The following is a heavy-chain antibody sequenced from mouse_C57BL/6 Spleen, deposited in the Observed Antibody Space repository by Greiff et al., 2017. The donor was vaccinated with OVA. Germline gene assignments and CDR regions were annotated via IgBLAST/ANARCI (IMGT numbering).Heavy chain of an antibody. CDR1: GYTFTSYW. V-gene: IGHV1-50*01. CDR3: ARGKDYDVGAY. D-gene: IGHD2-4*01. J-gene: IGHJ3*01. CDR2: IDPSDSYT. Sequence: QVQLQQPGAELVKPGASAKLSCKASGYTFTSYWMQWVKQRPGQGLEWIGEIDPSDSYTNYTQKFKGKATLTVDTSSSTAYMQLSSLTSEDYAVYYCARGKDYDVGAYWGQGTLVTVSA.